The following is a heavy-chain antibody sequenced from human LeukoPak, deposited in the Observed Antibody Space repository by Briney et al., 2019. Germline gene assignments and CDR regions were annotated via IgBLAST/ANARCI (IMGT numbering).Heavy chain of an antibody. D-gene: IGHD2-21*02. CDR1: GFIFNSYG. V-gene: IGHV3-30*18. CDR2: ISYDGSNK. Sequence: GGSLRLSCAASGFIFNSYGMHWVRQAPGKGLEWVAVISYDGSNKYYADSVKGRFTIARDNSKNTLYLQMNSLRAGDTAVYYFAKDVGGDNRPEIGHWGQGTLVTVSS. CDR3: AKDVGGDNRPEIGH. J-gene: IGHJ4*02.